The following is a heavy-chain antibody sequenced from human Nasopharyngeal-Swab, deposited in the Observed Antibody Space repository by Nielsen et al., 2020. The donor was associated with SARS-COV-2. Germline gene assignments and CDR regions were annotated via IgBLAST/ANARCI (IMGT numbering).Heavy chain of an antibody. V-gene: IGHV3-30-3*01. J-gene: IGHJ4*02. CDR2: ISYDGSNK. CDR3: ARDASSSWYIGGEDY. D-gene: IGHD6-13*01. Sequence: GGSLRLPCAASGFTFSSYAMHWVRQAPGKGLEWVAVISYDGSNKYYADSVKGRFTISRDNSKNTLYLQMNSLRAEDTAVYYCARDASSSWYIGGEDYWGQGTLVTVSS. CDR1: GFTFSSYA.